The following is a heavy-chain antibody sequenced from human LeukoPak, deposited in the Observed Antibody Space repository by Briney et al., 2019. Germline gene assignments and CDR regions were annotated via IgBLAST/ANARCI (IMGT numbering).Heavy chain of an antibody. D-gene: IGHD1-26*01. CDR3: ARGLGRGSYSGSPDDAFDI. V-gene: IGHV1-18*01. Sequence: GASVKVSCKASGYTFTSYGISWVRQAPGQGLEWMGWISAYNGNTNYAQKLQGRVTMTTDTSTSTAYMELRSLRSDDTAVYYCARGLGRGSYSGSPDDAFDIWGQGTMVTVSS. CDR1: GYTFTSYG. CDR2: ISAYNGNT. J-gene: IGHJ3*02.